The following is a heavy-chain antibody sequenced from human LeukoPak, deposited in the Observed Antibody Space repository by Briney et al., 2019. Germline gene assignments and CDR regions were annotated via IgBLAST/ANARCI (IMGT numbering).Heavy chain of an antibody. V-gene: IGHV3-23*01. CDR3: ARDGDAFDI. CDR2: ISGSGAST. Sequence: GGSLRLSCAASGFTYSSYAMSWVRQAPGKGLEWVSLISGSGASTYYADSVKGQFTISRDNSKNTLYLQMNSLRAEDTAVYYCARDGDAFDIWGQGTMVTVSS. J-gene: IGHJ3*02. CDR1: GFTYSSYA.